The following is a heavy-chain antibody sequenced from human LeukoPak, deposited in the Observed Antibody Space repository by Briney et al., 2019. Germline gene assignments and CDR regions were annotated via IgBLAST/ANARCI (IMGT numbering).Heavy chain of an antibody. CDR1: GITFSNAW. J-gene: IGHJ4*02. D-gene: IGHD6-13*01. CDR3: ARGGLQQHLPGVY. CDR2: IKSKTESWTT. V-gene: IGHV3-15*01. Sequence: PGGSLRLSCAASGITFSNAWMNWVRQAPGKGLEWAGRIKSKTESWTTDYAAPVQGRFTISRDDSKNTLYLQMNSLRAEDTAVYYCARGGLQQHLPGVYWGQGTLVTVSS.